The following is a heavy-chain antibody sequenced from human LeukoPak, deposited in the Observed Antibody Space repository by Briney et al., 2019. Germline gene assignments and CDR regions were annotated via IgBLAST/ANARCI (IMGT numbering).Heavy chain of an antibody. CDR3: ARHGYYDSSGYYYLWLGSDY. J-gene: IGHJ4*02. D-gene: IGHD3-22*01. V-gene: IGHV4-39*01. CDR1: GGSISVSSYY. Sequence: SETLSLTCTVSGGSISVSSYYWGWIRQPPGKGLEWIGSIYYSGSTYYNPSLKSRVTISVDTSKNQFSLKLSSVTAADTAVYYCARHGYYDSSGYYYLWLGSDYWGQGTLVTVSS. CDR2: IYYSGST.